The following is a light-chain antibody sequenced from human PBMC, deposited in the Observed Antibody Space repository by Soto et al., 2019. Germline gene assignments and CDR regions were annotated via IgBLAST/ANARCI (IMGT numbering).Light chain of an antibody. Sequence: ETVLTQSPGTLSLSPGERATLSCRASEGVASNYLAWYQQKPGRAPRHLIFTASSRATGIPDRFSGSGSGTEFTLNISRLEPEDSAVYYCQQYGSSPWTFCQGTKVEIK. CDR1: EGVASNY. V-gene: IGKV3-20*01. CDR2: TAS. CDR3: QQYGSSPWT. J-gene: IGKJ1*01.